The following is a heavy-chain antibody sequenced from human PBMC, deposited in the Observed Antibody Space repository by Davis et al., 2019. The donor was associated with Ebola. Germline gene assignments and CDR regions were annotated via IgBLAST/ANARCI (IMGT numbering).Heavy chain of an antibody. CDR1: GGSISPYY. CDR3: ARGGASDVDF. Sequence: SETLSLTCTVSGGSISPYYWSWIRQSPGKGLEWIGYFYYTGNTNYNPSLKNRVTMSVDTSKNQFSLGLTSVTAADTAVYYCARGGASDVDFWGQGALVTVSS. D-gene: IGHD1-26*01. V-gene: IGHV4-59*01. CDR2: FYYTGNT. J-gene: IGHJ4*02.